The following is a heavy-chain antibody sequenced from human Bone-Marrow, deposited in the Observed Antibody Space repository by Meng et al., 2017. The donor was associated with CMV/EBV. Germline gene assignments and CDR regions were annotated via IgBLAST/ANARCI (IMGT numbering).Heavy chain of an antibody. V-gene: IGHV1-18*01. D-gene: IGHD3-10*01. J-gene: IGHJ5*02. Sequence: QVRLVQSGAEVKKHGASVKVSCKASGYTFTSYGISWVRQAPGQGLEWMGWISAYNGNTNYAQKLQGRVTMTTDTSTSTAYMELRSLRSDDTAVYYCVWITMVRGVTGGVGFDPWGQGTLVTVSS. CDR2: ISAYNGNT. CDR3: VWITMVRGVTGGVGFDP. CDR1: GYTFTSYG.